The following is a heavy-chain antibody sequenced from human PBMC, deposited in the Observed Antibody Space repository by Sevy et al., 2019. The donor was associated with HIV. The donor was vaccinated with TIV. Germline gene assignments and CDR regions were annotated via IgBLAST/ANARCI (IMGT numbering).Heavy chain of an antibody. J-gene: IGHJ5*02. Sequence: ASVKVSCKASEDIFNSYGIHWVRQAPGQGLEWMGGFIPVLGATNYAQKFQGRVTLTADESTTTAYMELNSLRSEDTAVYYCSRVRVVPAARPYYFDPWGQGTLVTVSS. CDR3: SRVRVVPAARPYYFDP. CDR1: EDIFNSYG. CDR2: FIPVLGAT. D-gene: IGHD2-2*02. V-gene: IGHV1-69*13.